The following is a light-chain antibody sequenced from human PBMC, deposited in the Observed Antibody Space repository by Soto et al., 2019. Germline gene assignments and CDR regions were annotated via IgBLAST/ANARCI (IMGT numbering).Light chain of an antibody. CDR2: DAS. V-gene: IGKV3-11*01. CDR1: QSVSSY. Sequence: EIMLTQSPATLSLSPGEGATLSCRASQSVSSYLAWYQQKPGQAPRLLIYDASNRATGIPARFSGSGSGTDFTLTISSLEPEDFAVYYCQQRSSWPWTFGQGTKVDIK. J-gene: IGKJ1*01. CDR3: QQRSSWPWT.